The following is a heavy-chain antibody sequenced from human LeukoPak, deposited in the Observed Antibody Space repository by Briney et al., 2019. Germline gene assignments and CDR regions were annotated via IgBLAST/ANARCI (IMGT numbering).Heavy chain of an antibody. CDR2: IGAGGDHI. Sequence: PGGSLRLSCAASGFTFSNYAMTWIRQAPGKGLEWVAVIGAGGDHIHYADSVKCRFTISRDNSKNTLSLQMNSLRAEDTAVYYCEKYMQTGDPFDYWGQGTLVAVSS. CDR1: GFTFSNYA. D-gene: IGHD7-27*01. V-gene: IGHV3-23*01. CDR3: EKYMQTGDPFDY. J-gene: IGHJ4*02.